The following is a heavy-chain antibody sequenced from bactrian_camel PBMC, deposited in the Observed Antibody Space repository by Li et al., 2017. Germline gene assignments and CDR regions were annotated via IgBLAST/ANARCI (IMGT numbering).Heavy chain of an antibody. D-gene: IGHD2*01. Sequence: HVQLVESGGGSVRAGGSLTLSCAASGVTVSIYCMGWFRQSPGKELEWVSGIYRDNRNTYYADSVKGRFTISRDNAKNTLELEMNSLQPEDTGLYFCASGLRACSGDPLAQLMYNLWGQGTQVTVS. V-gene: IGHV3-2*01. CDR2: IYRDNRNT. J-gene: IGHJ4*01. CDR1: GVTVSIYC. CDR3: ASGLRACSGDPLAQLMYNL.